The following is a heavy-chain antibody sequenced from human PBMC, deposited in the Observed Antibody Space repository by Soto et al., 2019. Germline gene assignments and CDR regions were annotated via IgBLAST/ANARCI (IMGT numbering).Heavy chain of an antibody. CDR2: VSGSGGST. V-gene: IGHV3-23*01. D-gene: IGHD3-10*01. J-gene: IGHJ6*02. CDR3: ATASYGSGDYYYYGMDV. Sequence: EVQLLESGGGLVQPGGSLRLSCAASGFTFSSYAMNWVRQAPGKGLEWVSAVSGSGGSTYYADSVKGRFTISRDNSRDTLYLQMNSLRAEDTAVYYCATASYGSGDYYYYGMDVWGRGTTVTVSS. CDR1: GFTFSSYA.